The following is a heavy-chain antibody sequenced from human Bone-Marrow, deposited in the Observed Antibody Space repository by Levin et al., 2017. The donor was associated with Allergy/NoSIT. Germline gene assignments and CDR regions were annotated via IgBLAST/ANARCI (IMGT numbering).Heavy chain of an antibody. CDR1: GGTFSSYA. Sequence: SVKVSCKASGGTFSSYAISWVRQAPGQGLEWMGGIIPIFGTANYAQKFQGRVTITADESTSTAYMELSSLRSEDTAVYYCARGGVDIVATMTYYYYYYMDGWGKGTTVTVSS. V-gene: IGHV1-69*13. CDR2: IIPIFGTA. D-gene: IGHD5-12*01. CDR3: ARGGVDIVATMTYYYYYYMDG. J-gene: IGHJ6*03.